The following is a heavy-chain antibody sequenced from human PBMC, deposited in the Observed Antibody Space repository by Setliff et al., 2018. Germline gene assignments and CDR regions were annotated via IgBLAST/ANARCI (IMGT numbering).Heavy chain of an antibody. J-gene: IGHJ6*03. CDR3: ASIDWGENFYNTDV. CDR2: INTDGSST. V-gene: IGHV3-74*01. CDR1: GFTFSSYW. D-gene: IGHD7-27*01. Sequence: GGSLRLSCAASGFTFSSYWMHWVRQAPGKGLVWVSHINTDGSSTRYADSVKGRFTISRDNAKNTLYLQMNSLRGEDTAVYFCASIDWGENFYNTDVWGKGTTVTVSS.